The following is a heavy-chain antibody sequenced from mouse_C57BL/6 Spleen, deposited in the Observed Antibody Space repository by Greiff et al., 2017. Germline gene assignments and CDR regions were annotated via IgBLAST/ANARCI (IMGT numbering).Heavy chain of an antibody. CDR1: GYTFTDYY. Sequence: EVQLQQSGPELVKPGASVKISCKASGYTFTDYYMNWVQQSHGKSLEWIGDINPNNGGTSYNQKFKGKATLTVDKSSSTAYMELRSLTSEDSAVYYCARSGSSYDWFAYWGQGTLVTVAA. J-gene: IGHJ3*01. CDR2: INPNNGGT. CDR3: ARSGSSYDWFAY. V-gene: IGHV1-26*01. D-gene: IGHD1-1*01.